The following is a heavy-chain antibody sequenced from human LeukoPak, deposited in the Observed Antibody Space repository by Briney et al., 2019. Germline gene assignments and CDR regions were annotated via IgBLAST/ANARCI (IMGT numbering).Heavy chain of an antibody. CDR3: ARDRVSGGNDY. D-gene: IGHD3-10*01. J-gene: IGHJ4*02. Sequence: ASVKVSCKASGYTFTGYDLHWVRQAPGQGLEWMGWINPNSGDTKFIQRFQGRATLTRDTSVTTAYLELTRLRSDDTAVYYCARDRVSGGNDYWGQGTLVTVSS. V-gene: IGHV1-2*02. CDR2: INPNSGDT. CDR1: GYTFTGYD.